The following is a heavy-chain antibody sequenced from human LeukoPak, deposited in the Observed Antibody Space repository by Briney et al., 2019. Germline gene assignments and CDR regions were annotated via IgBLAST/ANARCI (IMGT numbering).Heavy chain of an antibody. V-gene: IGHV3-66*04. Sequence: PGGTLRLSCAASGFTFSSYGMSWVRQAPGKGLEWVSVIYSGGSTYYADSVKGRFTISRDNSKNTLYLQMNSLRAEDTAVYYCARRSLGFDPWGQGTLVTVSS. D-gene: IGHD1-1*01. CDR2: IYSGGST. CDR1: GFTFSSYG. CDR3: ARRSLGFDP. J-gene: IGHJ5*02.